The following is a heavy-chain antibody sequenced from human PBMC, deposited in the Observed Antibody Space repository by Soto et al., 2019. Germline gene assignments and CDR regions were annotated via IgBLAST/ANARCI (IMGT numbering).Heavy chain of an antibody. J-gene: IGHJ3*02. D-gene: IGHD2-15*01. CDR3: ARDLGCSGGSCYSGGAFDI. CDR1: GYTFTSYA. Sequence: QVQLVQSGAEVKKPGASVKVSCKASGYTFTSYAMHWVRQAPGQRLEWMGWINAGNGNTKYSQKFQGRVTITRDTAASTAYMELSSVRSEDTAVYYCARDLGCSGGSCYSGGAFDIWGQGTMVTVSS. CDR2: INAGNGNT. V-gene: IGHV1-3*01.